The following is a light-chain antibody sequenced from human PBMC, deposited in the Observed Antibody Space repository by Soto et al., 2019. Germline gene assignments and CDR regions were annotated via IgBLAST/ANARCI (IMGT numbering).Light chain of an antibody. Sequence: EIVLTQSPGTLSLSPGERATLSCRASQSVSSSYLAWYQQKPGQAPRLLISGASNRATGIPDRFSGSGSGTDFTLTISRLEPEDFALYYCQQYDASPLTFGPGTKVDVK. J-gene: IGKJ3*01. CDR2: GAS. V-gene: IGKV3-20*01. CDR3: QQYDASPLT. CDR1: QSVSSSY.